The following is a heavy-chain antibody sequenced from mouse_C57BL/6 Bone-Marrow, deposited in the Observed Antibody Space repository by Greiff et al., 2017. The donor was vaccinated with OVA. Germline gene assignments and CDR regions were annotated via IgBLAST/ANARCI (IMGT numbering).Heavy chain of an antibody. CDR3: ERRIPIYYGSSYYYAMDY. D-gene: IGHD1-1*01. CDR2: IYPGDGDT. CDR1: GYAFSSSW. V-gene: IGHV1-82*01. Sequence: QVQLQQSGPELVKPGASVKISCKASGYAFSSSWMNWVKQRPGKGLEWIGRIYPGDGDTNYNGKFKGKATLTADKSSSTAYMQLSSLTSEDSAVYFCERRIPIYYGSSYYYAMDYWGQGTSVTVSS. J-gene: IGHJ4*01.